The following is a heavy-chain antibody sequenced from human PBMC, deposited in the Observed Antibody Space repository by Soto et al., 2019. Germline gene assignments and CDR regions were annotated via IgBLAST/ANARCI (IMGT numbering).Heavy chain of an antibody. D-gene: IGHD6-6*01. Sequence: QVQLVESGGGVVQPGRSLRLSCAASGFTFSSYGMHWVRQAPGKGLEWVAVIWYDGSNKYYADSVKGRFTISRDNSKNTLYLQMNSLRAEDTAVYYCARDRSIAARPDYYYYGMDVWGQGTTVTVSS. J-gene: IGHJ6*02. CDR3: ARDRSIAARPDYYYYGMDV. CDR1: GFTFSSYG. CDR2: IWYDGSNK. V-gene: IGHV3-33*01.